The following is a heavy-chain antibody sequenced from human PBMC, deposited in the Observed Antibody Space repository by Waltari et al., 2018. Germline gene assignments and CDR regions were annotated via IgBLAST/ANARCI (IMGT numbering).Heavy chain of an antibody. D-gene: IGHD3-22*01. CDR1: GFTFSSSG. J-gene: IGHJ4*02. CDR2: ISYDGSNK. Sequence: QVQLVESGGGVVQPGRSLRLSCAASGFTFSSSGLHWVRQAPGKGLEWVAVISYDGSNKYYADSVKGRFTISRDNSKNTLYLQMNSLRAEDTAVYYCAKDLLVVVTKGAFDYWGQGTLVTVSS. V-gene: IGHV3-30*18. CDR3: AKDLLVVVTKGAFDY.